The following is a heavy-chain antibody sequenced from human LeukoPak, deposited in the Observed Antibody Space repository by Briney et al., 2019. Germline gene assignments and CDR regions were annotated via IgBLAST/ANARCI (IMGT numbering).Heavy chain of an antibody. V-gene: IGHV1-18*01. CDR3: AREGYCSGGICYSTMNWFDP. J-gene: IGHJ5*02. CDR2: ISAYNGNT. Sequence: ASVEVSCKASGYRFTSYGITWVRQAPGQGLEWMGWISAYNGNTNYAQKVQGRVTLTTDTSTSTAYMELRSLRSDDTAVYYCAREGYCSGGICYSTMNWFDPWGQGTLVTVSS. CDR1: GYRFTSYG. D-gene: IGHD2-15*01.